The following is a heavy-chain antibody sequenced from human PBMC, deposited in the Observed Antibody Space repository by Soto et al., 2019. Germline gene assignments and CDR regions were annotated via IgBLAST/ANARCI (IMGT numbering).Heavy chain of an antibody. CDR3: SADRPDIGVGWWV. CDR1: GSGFISSG. CDR2: IVVASGQT. Sequence: ASVKVSCKASGSGFISSGIQWVRQAHGQRLEWIGWIVVASGQTNYAQNFRGRVAITRDTSTATAYIELTGLTSEDTAVYFCSADRPDIGVGWWVWGQGTTVTV. V-gene: IGHV1-58*02. D-gene: IGHD2-15*01. J-gene: IGHJ6*02.